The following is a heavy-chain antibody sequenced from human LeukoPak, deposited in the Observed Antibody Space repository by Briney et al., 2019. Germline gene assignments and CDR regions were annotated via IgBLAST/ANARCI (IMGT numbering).Heavy chain of an antibody. CDR3: AKAPAASCIGSNCYHFDW. V-gene: IGHV3-23*01. CDR2: ISASDPGT. J-gene: IGHJ4*02. CDR1: GFTFSAYA. Sequence: GGSLRLSCAVSGFTFSAYAMSWVRQAPGKRLEWVSAISASDPGTYYADSVKGRFTISRDNSKNTLFLQMNSLRAEDTAVYYCAKAPAASCIGSNCYHFDWWGQGTLVTVSS. D-gene: IGHD2-15*01.